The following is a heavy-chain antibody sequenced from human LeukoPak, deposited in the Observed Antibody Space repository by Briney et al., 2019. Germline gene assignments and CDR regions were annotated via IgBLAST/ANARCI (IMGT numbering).Heavy chain of an antibody. Sequence: GGSLRLSCAASGFTFSSYAMHWVRQAPGKGLEWVAVISYDGSNKYYADSVKGRFTISRDNSKNTLYLQMNSLRAEDTAVYYCARERIYFGSGRDITDARLFYYYGMDVWGQGTTVTVSS. V-gene: IGHV3-30*04. D-gene: IGHD3-10*01. CDR1: GFTFSSYA. CDR3: ARERIYFGSGRDITDARLFYYYGMDV. CDR2: ISYDGSNK. J-gene: IGHJ6*02.